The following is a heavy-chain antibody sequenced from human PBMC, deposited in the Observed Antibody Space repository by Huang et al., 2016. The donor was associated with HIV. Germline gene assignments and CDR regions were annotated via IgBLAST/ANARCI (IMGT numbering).Heavy chain of an antibody. CDR3: ARGGILGTSWYRPFDY. Sequence: QVQLGESGGGVVQPEKSLRLSCAASGFDFSSYAMNWVRQAPGKCPQWVAVISNDGNNMYYSDSVKGRFIISRDNSKNTLYLQMNSLRGEDTAIYYCARGGILGTSWYRPFDYWGQGTLVTVSS. D-gene: IGHD6-13*01. V-gene: IGHV3-30-3*01. J-gene: IGHJ4*02. CDR2: ISNDGNNM. CDR1: GFDFSSYA.